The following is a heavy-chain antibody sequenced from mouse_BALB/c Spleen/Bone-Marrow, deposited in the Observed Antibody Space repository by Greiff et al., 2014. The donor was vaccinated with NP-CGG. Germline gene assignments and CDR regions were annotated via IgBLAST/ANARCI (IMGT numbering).Heavy chain of an antibody. D-gene: IGHD1-1*01. CDR1: GFNIEDSY. CDR3: ARNYGSSLDY. CDR2: IDPANGNT. V-gene: IGHV14-3*02. J-gene: IGHJ2*01. Sequence: EVQLQQSGAEIVKPGASVKSSRTTSGFNIEDSYIYWMKQRPEQGLEWIGRIDPANGNTKYDPKFQGKATITVDTSSATAYLQLSSLTSEDTAVYYCARNYGSSLDYWGQGTTLTVSS.